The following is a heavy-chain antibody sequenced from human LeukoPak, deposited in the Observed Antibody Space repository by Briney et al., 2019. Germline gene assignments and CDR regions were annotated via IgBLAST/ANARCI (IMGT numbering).Heavy chain of an antibody. CDR3: VRHTTSGWYQVVY. CDR1: GGSISNYY. D-gene: IGHD6-19*01. Sequence: SETLSLTCTVSGGSISNYYWSWIRQPPGKGLEWIGYITYSGSPDHNPSLKSRVTISVDASKNQFSLKLTSVTAADTAVYYCVRHTTSGWYQVVYWGQGTLVTVSS. J-gene: IGHJ4*02. CDR2: ITYSGSP. V-gene: IGHV4-59*01.